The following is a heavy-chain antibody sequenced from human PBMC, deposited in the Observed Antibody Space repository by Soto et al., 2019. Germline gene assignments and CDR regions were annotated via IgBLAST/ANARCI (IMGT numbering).Heavy chain of an antibody. CDR1: GGSISSGGYY. Sequence: PSETLSLTCTVSGGSISSGGYYWSWIRQHPGKGLEWIGYIYYSGSTYYNPSLKSRVTISVDTSKNQFSLKLSSVTAADTAVYYCARVALYCSSTSCYSGYYYYGMDVWGQGTTVTVSS. D-gene: IGHD2-2*02. CDR3: ARVALYCSSTSCYSGYYYYGMDV. CDR2: IYYSGST. V-gene: IGHV4-31*03. J-gene: IGHJ6*02.